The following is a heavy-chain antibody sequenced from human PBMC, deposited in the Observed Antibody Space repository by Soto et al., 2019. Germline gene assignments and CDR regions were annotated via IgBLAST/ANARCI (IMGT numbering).Heavy chain of an antibody. CDR2: IKQDGSEK. J-gene: IGHJ6*03. V-gene: IGHV3-7*01. CDR1: GFTFSSYW. Sequence: GGSLRLSCAASGFTFSSYWMSWVRQAPGKGLEWVANIKQDGSEKYYVDSVKGRFTISRDNAKNSLYLQMNSLRAEDTAVYYCARDGVVVPTASRGHYYYYLAVWGKGTTVTVSS. CDR3: ARDGVVVPTASRGHYYYYLAV. D-gene: IGHD3-3*01.